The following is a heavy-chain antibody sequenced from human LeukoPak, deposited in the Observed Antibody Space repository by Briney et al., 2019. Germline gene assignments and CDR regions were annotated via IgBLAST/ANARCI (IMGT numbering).Heavy chain of an antibody. D-gene: IGHD3-22*01. J-gene: IGHJ6*02. V-gene: IGHV3-74*01. CDR2: INSDGSST. CDR1: GFIFSSYW. CDR3: ARAQYYDSTTAGGMDV. Sequence: GGSLRLSCAVSGFIFSSYWMHWVRQAPGKGLVWVARINSDGSSTNYADSVKGRFTISRDNAKNTLSLQMNSLRAEDTAVYYCARAQYYDSTTAGGMDVWGRGTTVTVSS.